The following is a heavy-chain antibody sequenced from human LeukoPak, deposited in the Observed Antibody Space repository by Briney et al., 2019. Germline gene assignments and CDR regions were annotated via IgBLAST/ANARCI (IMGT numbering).Heavy chain of an antibody. CDR2: ISGGGGNT. CDR1: GFTFSSCA. Sequence: SGGSLRLSCAASGFTFSSCAMSWVRQAPGKGLEWVSAISGGGGNTYYADSVRGRFTISRDNSRKTLYLQMNSLRAEDAAVYYCAKDQRDGYNYPYYFDYWGQGTLVTVSS. V-gene: IGHV3-23*01. CDR3: AKDQRDGYNYPYYFDY. J-gene: IGHJ4*02. D-gene: IGHD5-24*01.